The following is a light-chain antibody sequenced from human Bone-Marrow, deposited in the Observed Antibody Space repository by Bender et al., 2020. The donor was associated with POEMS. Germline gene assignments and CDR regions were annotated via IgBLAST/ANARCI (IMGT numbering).Light chain of an antibody. J-gene: IGLJ3*02. CDR2: EVN. CDR3: CSYTGTTSFVL. V-gene: IGLV2-23*02. CDR1: SGDVASYDL. Sequence: QSALTQPASVSGSPGQSITISCNGSSGDVASYDLVSWYQQFPGKAPKLMIYEVNKRPSGVSVRFSGSKSGTSASLTISGLQTEDESVYYCCSYTGTTSFVLFGGGTKLTVL.